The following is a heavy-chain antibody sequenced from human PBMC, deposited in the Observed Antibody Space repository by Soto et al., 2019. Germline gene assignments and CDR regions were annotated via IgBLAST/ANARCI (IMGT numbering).Heavy chain of an antibody. D-gene: IGHD2-15*01. V-gene: IGHV4-59*08. J-gene: IGHJ4*02. CDR1: GGPISSYY. CDR3: ARRYGGTFDY. CDR2: IYYSGST. Sequence: PFEPLSLTCTVSGGPISSYYWRWIRQPPGKGLEWIGYIYYSGSTNYNPSLKSRVTISVDTSKNQFSLKLSSVTAADTAVYYCARRYGGTFDYWGQGTLVTVS.